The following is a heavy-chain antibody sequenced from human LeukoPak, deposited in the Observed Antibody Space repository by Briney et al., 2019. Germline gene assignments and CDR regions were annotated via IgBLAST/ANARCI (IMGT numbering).Heavy chain of an antibody. V-gene: IGHV4-34*01. CDR3: ARGSYSSSWYRSDAFDI. CDR2: INHSGST. Sequence: SETLSLTCAVYGGSFSGYYWSWIRQPPGKGLEWIGEINHSGSTTYNPSLKSRVTISLDTSKNQFSLKLSSVTAAGTAVYYCARGSYSSSWYRSDAFDIWGQGKMVTVSS. D-gene: IGHD6-13*01. CDR1: GGSFSGYY. J-gene: IGHJ3*02.